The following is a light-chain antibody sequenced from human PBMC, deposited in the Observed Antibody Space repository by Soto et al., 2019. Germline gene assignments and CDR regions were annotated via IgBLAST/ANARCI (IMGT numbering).Light chain of an antibody. V-gene: IGKV1-5*02. Sequence: DIKMAQSSSTLSANVAFGVFSIIRASQSISSWLAWYQHKPGKAPKLLIYDASNLDSGVPSRFSGSGPGTEFSLTISNLQPDDCATYYCQQYDNYRAFGQGTKVDIK. CDR2: DAS. CDR3: QQYDNYRA. J-gene: IGKJ1*01. CDR1: QSISSW.